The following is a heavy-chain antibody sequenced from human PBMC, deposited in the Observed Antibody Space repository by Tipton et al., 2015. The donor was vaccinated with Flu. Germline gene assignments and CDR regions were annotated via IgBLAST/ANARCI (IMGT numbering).Heavy chain of an antibody. CDR1: GGSIGSHS. J-gene: IGHJ5*02. CDR3: GRRGEESRQQGDYNWLDP. D-gene: IGHD3-16*01. CDR2: IYTSGST. V-gene: IGHV4-4*07. Sequence: TLSLTCTVSGGSIGSHSWNCIRQPAGKGLEWIGRIYTSGSTIYNPSLQRRVTVSVDTSKNQFSLKLNSVTAADTAVYYCGRRGEESRQQGDYNWLDPWGRGTLVTVSA.